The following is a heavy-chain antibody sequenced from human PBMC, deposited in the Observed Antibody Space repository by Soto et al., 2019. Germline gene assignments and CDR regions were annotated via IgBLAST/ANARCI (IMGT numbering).Heavy chain of an antibody. J-gene: IGHJ4*02. CDR1: GYTFTSYY. D-gene: IGHD7-27*01. CDR2: IIPIFGTA. CDR3: ARDHNWGFFDY. Sequence: SVKVSCKASGYTFTSYYMHWVRQAPGQGLEWMGGIIPIFGTANYAQKFQGRVTITADESTSTAYMELSSLRSEDTAVYYCARDHNWGFFDYWGQGTLVTVSS. V-gene: IGHV1-69*13.